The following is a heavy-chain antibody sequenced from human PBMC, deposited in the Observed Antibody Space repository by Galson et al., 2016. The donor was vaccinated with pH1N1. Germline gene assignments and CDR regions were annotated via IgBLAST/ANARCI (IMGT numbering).Heavy chain of an antibody. V-gene: IGHV1-69*13. D-gene: IGHD1-14*01. J-gene: IGHJ3*01. CDR1: GGPFSSYA. CDR3: VRSTGYNKVNGPFDV. Sequence: SVKVSCKASGGPFSSYATGWVRQAPGQGPEWMGGIMPIFGTTKYEQKFQGRVTITADEMSGSAYMELSGLTSMDTAVYYCVRSTGYNKVNGPFDVWGQGTLVIVSS. CDR2: IMPIFGTT.